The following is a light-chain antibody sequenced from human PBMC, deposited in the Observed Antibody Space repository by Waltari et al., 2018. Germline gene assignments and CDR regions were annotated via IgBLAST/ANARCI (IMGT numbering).Light chain of an antibody. CDR2: DVS. Sequence: QSALTQPASVSGSPGQSITISCTGTSSDVGGYNYVSWYQQHPGKAPKLMIYDVSNRHSGLSKRFSGSKSGNTAALTISGLQAEDEADYYCSSYTSSNTWVFGGGTKLTVL. V-gene: IGLV2-14*03. CDR3: SSYTSSNTWV. CDR1: SSDVGGYNY. J-gene: IGLJ3*02.